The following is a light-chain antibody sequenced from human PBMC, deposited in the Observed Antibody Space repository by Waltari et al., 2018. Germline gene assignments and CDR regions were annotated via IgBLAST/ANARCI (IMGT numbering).Light chain of an antibody. J-gene: IGLJ3*02. CDR3: SSQTLDGLIL. CDR1: CSAAGPSDY. CDR2: DVT. Sequence: QSALTQPASASGSPGQSITISRIGICSAAGPSDYVPWHQHHPDKAPQLIIYDVTNRPSGVSDRFSASGSANTASLTISRLQPEDEGDYFCSSQTLDGLILFGGGTRLTVL. V-gene: IGLV2-14*03.